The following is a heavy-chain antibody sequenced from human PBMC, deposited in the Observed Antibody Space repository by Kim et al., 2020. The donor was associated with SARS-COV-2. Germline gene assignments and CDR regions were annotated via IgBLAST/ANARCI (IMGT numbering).Heavy chain of an antibody. V-gene: IGHV3-23*01. CDR1: GFTFSSYA. CDR3: AKDMDQTRMTMIGHGMDV. J-gene: IGHJ6*02. CDR2: INGSGGST. Sequence: GGSLRLSCAASGFTFSSYAMSWVRQAPGKGLEWVSAINGSGGSTYYADSVKGRFTISRDNSKNTLYLQMNSLRAGDTAVYYCAKDMDQTRMTMIGHGMDVWGQGTTVTVSS. D-gene: IGHD3-22*01.